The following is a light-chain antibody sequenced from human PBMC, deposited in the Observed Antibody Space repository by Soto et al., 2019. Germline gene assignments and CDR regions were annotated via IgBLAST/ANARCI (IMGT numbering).Light chain of an antibody. CDR2: KAS. Sequence: IQRTQAPSALSASVGDRVTITCRASQGIRNDLGWYQQKPGKAPKLLIYKASTLKSGVPSRFSGSGSGTEFTLAISSLQPEDSATYYCLQDINYPWTFGQGTKVDIK. V-gene: IGKV1-6*01. CDR1: QGIRND. CDR3: LQDINYPWT. J-gene: IGKJ1*01.